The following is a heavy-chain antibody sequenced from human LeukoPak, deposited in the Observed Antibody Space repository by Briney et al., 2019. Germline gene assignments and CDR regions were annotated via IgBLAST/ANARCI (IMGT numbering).Heavy chain of an antibody. Sequence: HLRKTLSLTCTVSGASIKNYYWSWIRQPPGKGLEYVSAISSNGGSTYYANSVKGRFTISRDNSKNTLYLQMGSLRAEDMAVYYCATGMTTVTTFDYWGQGTLVTVSS. CDR1: GASIKNYY. CDR2: ISSNGGST. D-gene: IGHD4-17*01. J-gene: IGHJ4*02. V-gene: IGHV3-64*01. CDR3: ATGMTTVTTFDY.